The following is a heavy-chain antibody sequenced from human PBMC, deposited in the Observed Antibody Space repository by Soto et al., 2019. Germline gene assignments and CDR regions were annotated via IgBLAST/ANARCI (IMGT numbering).Heavy chain of an antibody. CDR1: GGSFSGYY. CDR2: INHSGST. Sequence: QVQLQQWGAGLLKPSETLSLTCAVYGGSFSGYYWSWIRQPPGKGLEWIGEINHSGSTNYNPSLKSRVTISVDTSKNQFSLKLSSVTAAYTAVYYCARRVYQLLLPCFDYWGQGTLVTVSS. J-gene: IGHJ4*02. D-gene: IGHD2-2*01. V-gene: IGHV4-34*01. CDR3: ARRVYQLLLPCFDY.